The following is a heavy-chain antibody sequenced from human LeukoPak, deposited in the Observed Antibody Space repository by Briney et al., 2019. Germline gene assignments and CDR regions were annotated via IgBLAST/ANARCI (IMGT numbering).Heavy chain of an antibody. D-gene: IGHD3/OR15-3a*01. J-gene: IGHJ6*02. CDR3: AREPYDFSGYGMDV. V-gene: IGHV3-30-3*01. CDR1: GFIFSNYP. CDR2: TSYDETNK. Sequence: PGGSLRLSCAASGFIFSNYPMHWVRQAPGKGLEWVAITSYDETNKFYADSVKGRFTVSRDNSKNTLYLQMNSLRAEDTAIYYCAREPYDFSGYGMDVWGQGTSVTVSS.